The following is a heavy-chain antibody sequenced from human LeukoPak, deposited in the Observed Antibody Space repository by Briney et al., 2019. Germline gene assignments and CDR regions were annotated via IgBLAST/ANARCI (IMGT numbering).Heavy chain of an antibody. CDR1: GFTFSNAW. J-gene: IGHJ4*02. D-gene: IGHD3-9*01. Sequence: GGSLRLSCAASGFTFSNAWMSWVRQAPGKGLEWVGRIKSKTDGGTTDYATPVKGRFTISRDDSKNTLYLQMNSLKTEDTAVYYCTTSNSPYYDISTDPLFDYWGQGTLVTVSS. V-gene: IGHV3-15*01. CDR3: TTSNSPYYDISTDPLFDY. CDR2: IKSKTDGGTT.